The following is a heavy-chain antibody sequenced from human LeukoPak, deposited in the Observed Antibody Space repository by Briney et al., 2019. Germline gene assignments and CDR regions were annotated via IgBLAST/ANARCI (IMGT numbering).Heavy chain of an antibody. D-gene: IGHD6-13*01. CDR1: GFTFSSYG. CDR2: ISGSGGST. V-gene: IGHV3-23*01. Sequence: GGSLRLSCAASGFTFSSYGMHWVRQAPGKGLEWVSAISGSGGSTYYADSVKGRFTISRDNSKNSLYLQMNSLRAEDTAVYYCARDLGSSSWPHYGMDVWGQGTTVTVSS. CDR3: ARDLGSSSWPHYGMDV. J-gene: IGHJ6*02.